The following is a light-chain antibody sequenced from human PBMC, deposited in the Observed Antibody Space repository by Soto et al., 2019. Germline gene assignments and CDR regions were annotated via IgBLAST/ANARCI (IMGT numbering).Light chain of an antibody. Sequence: EIVLTQSPATLSLSPGERATLSCRASQSVSSYLAWYQQKPGQAPRLLIYDASNRATDIPARFSGRGSGTDFTLTISRLQSEHSGVYYCLRRINWPVTFGGGPKVEIK. J-gene: IGKJ4*01. CDR3: LRRINWPVT. V-gene: IGKV3-11*01. CDR1: QSVSSY. CDR2: DAS.